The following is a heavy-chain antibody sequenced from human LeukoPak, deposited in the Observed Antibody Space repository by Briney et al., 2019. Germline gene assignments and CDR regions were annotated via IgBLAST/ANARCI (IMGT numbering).Heavy chain of an antibody. V-gene: IGHV5-51*01. D-gene: IGHD3-3*01. CDR2: IYPGDSET. Sequence: HGESLKISCKGFGYNFTSYWIGWVRQMPGKGLEWMGTIYPGDSETRYNPSFQGQVTMSADKSISTAYLQWTSLQASDTAMYYCARHNTPLRLLGWSPYHNYYMDVWGKGTTVTVSS. CDR1: GYNFTSYW. J-gene: IGHJ6*03. CDR3: ARHNTPLRLLGWSPYHNYYMDV.